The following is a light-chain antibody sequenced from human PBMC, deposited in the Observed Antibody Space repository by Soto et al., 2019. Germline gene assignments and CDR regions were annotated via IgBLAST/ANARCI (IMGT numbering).Light chain of an antibody. CDR2: DAS. V-gene: IGKV1-33*01. CDR3: QQYENLPT. Sequence: DIQMTQSPSPLSASVGDRVPIPCQASQSIHNYLNWYQQKPGRAPKILIYDASNLEAGVPSRLRGSGSGTDLTFTISRKQAEDIATYYCQQYENLPTFGQGTRLEIK. CDR1: QSIHNY. J-gene: IGKJ5*01.